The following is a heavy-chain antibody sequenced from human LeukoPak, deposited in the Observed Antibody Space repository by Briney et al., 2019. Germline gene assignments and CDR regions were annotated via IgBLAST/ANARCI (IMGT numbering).Heavy chain of an antibody. CDR3: ARADDRSGYFGGQFDS. Sequence: PSETLSLTCTVSGGPISTYYWSWIRQPPGKRLEWIGYISYSGGTNYNPSLKSRVTISVDTSKNQFSLKLTSVTAADTALYYCARADDRSGYFGGQFDSWGQGTLVTVSS. V-gene: IGHV4-59*01. D-gene: IGHD3-22*01. J-gene: IGHJ5*01. CDR2: ISYSGGT. CDR1: GGPISTYY.